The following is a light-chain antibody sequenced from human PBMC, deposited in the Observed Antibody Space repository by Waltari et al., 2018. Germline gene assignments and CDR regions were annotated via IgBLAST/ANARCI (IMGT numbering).Light chain of an antibody. CDR1: QSISKF. CDR2: GAY. CDR3: HQYHTYLWT. Sequence: DIQMTQSPSTLSAFVGDRVTITCRASQSISKFLAWYQLKPGKAPKLLIYGAYTLDGGVPSRFSGSGSGAEFTLTISSLQPDDVATYHCHQYHTYLWTFGQGTKVEIK. J-gene: IGKJ1*01. V-gene: IGKV1-5*01.